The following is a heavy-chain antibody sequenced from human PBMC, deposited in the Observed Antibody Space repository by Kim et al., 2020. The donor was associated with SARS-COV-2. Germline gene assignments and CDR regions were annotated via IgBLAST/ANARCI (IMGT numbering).Heavy chain of an antibody. CDR3: ARGYTWEVEGYFDY. D-gene: IGHD1-26*01. J-gene: IGHJ4*02. CDR2: ISSSGSTI. CDR1: GFTFSSYE. V-gene: IGHV3-48*03. Sequence: GGSLRLSCAASGFTFSSYEMNWVRQAPGKGLEWVSYISSSGSTIYYADSVKGRFTISRDNAKNSLYLQMNSLRAEDTAVYYCARGYTWEVEGYFDYWGQGTLVTVSS.